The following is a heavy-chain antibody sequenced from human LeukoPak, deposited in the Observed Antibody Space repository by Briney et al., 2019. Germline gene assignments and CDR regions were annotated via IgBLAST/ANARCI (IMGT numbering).Heavy chain of an antibody. CDR2: IKQDGSEK. V-gene: IGHV3-7*01. CDR3: AKDLHDCSSTSCYGGYFQH. Sequence: GGSLRLSCAASGFTFSSYWMSWVRQAPGKGLEWVANIKQDGSEKYYVDSVKGRFTISRDNAKNSLYLQMNSLRAEDTAVYYCAKDLHDCSSTSCYGGYFQHWGQGTLVTVSS. CDR1: GFTFSSYW. D-gene: IGHD2-2*01. J-gene: IGHJ1*01.